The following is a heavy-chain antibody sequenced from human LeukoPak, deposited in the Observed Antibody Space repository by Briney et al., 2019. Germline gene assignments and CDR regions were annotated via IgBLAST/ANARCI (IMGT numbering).Heavy chain of an antibody. D-gene: IGHD3-10*01. CDR1: GGSISSSSYY. CDR3: ARAQMVRGVIVPRVDY. V-gene: IGHV4-39*07. J-gene: IGHJ4*02. CDR2: INHSGST. Sequence: SETLSLTCTVSGGSISSSSYYWGWIRQPPGKGLEWIGEINHSGSTNYNPSLKSRVTISVDTSKNQFSLKLSSVTAADTAVYYCARAQMVRGVIVPRVDYWGQGTLVTVSS.